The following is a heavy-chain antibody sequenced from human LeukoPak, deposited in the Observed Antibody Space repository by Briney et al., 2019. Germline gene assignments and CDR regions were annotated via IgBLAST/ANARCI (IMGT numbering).Heavy chain of an antibody. CDR3: ARVVVAANDAFDI. CDR2: INHSGST. D-gene: IGHD2-15*01. J-gene: IGHJ3*02. Sequence: SETLSLTCAVYGGSFSGYYWSRIRQPPGKGLEWIGEINHSGSTNYNPSLKSRVTISVDTSKNQFSLKLSSVTAADTAVYYCARVVVAANDAFDIWGQGTMVTVSS. V-gene: IGHV4-34*01. CDR1: GGSFSGYY.